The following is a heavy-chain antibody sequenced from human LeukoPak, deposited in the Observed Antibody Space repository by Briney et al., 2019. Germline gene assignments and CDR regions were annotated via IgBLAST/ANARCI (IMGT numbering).Heavy chain of an antibody. J-gene: IGHJ5*01. CDR3: ARVGPYSNRLDS. D-gene: IGHD4-11*01. CDR1: GGSISNYY. V-gene: IGHV4-59*01. CDR2: IYYSGST. Sequence: SETLSLTCTVSGGSISNYYWGWIRQPPGRGLEWIGCIYYSGSTNYNPSLKSRVTMSVDTSKNQFSLNLRSVTAADTAVYYCARVGPYSNRLDSWGQGTLVTVSS.